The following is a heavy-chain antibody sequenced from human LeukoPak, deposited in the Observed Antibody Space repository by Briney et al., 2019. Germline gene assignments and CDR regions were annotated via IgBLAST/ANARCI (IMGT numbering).Heavy chain of an antibody. D-gene: IGHD2-2*01. Sequence: SETLSLTCAVYGGSFSGYYWSWIRQPPGKGLEWIGEINHSGSTNYNPSLKSRVTISVDTSKNQFSLKLSSVTAADTAVYYCARGLYGYCSSTSCPNYYYYYGMDVWGQGTTVTVSS. CDR1: GGSFSGYY. J-gene: IGHJ6*02. CDR3: ARGLYGYCSSTSCPNYYYYYGMDV. CDR2: INHSGST. V-gene: IGHV4-34*01.